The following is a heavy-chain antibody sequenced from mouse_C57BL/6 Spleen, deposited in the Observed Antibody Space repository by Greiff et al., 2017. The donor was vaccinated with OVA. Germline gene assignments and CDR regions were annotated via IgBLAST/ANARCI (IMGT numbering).Heavy chain of an antibody. J-gene: IGHJ4*01. CDR3: ASRYGSRYYAMDY. D-gene: IGHD1-1*01. Sequence: EVQLQQSGPELVKPGASVKISCKASGYTFTDYYMNWVKQSHGKSLEWIGDINPNNGGTSYNQKFKGKATLTVDKSSSTAYMELRSLTSEDSAVYYCASRYGSRYYAMDYWGQGTSVTVSS. CDR2: INPNNGGT. CDR1: GYTFTDYY. V-gene: IGHV1-26*01.